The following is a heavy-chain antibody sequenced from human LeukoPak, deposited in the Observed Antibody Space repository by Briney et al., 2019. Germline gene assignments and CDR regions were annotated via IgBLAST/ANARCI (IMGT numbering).Heavy chain of an antibody. CDR1: GFTFSSYW. V-gene: IGHV3-74*01. CDR2: INSDGSST. Sequence: HPGRSLRLSCAASGFTFSSYWMHWVRQAPGKGLVWVSRINSDGSSTSYADSVKGRFTISRDNAKNTLYLQMNSLRAEDTAVYYCAREPYCSSTSCHFDYWGQGTLVTVSS. CDR3: AREPYCSSTSCHFDY. J-gene: IGHJ4*02. D-gene: IGHD2-2*01.